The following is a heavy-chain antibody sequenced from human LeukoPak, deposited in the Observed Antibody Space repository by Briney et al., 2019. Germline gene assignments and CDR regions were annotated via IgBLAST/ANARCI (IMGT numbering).Heavy chain of an antibody. CDR1: GGSFSGYY. D-gene: IGHD6-19*01. CDR2: GDHSGST. CDR3: ARRFLGVWYKPFDY. J-gene: IGHJ4*02. V-gene: IGHV4-34*01. Sequence: SETLSLTCAVYGGSFSGYYWSWIRQPPGKGLEWIGEGDHSGSTKYNPSLKSRVTISVETSKNQFSLKLSSVTAADTAVYYCARRFLGVWYKPFDYWGQGTLVTVSS.